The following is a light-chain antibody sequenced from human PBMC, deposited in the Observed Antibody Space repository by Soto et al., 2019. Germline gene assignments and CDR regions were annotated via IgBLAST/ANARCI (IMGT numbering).Light chain of an antibody. CDR2: GAS. J-gene: IGKJ1*01. CDR1: QTIANNY. V-gene: IGKV3-20*01. CDR3: QQYGTSPGT. Sequence: EIVLTQSPGTLSLSPGARATLSCRASQTIANNYLTWYQQKPGQAPRLLIYGASSRATDIPDRFSGSGSGTDFTLTISRLEPEDFAIYYCQQYGTSPGTFGQGTKVDIK.